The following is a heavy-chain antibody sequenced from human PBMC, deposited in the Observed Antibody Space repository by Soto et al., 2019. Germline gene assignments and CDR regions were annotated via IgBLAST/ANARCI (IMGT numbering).Heavy chain of an antibody. Sequence: KVSCKASGGTFTSYTVSWVRQTPGQGLEWMGRIIPILGIANLAQKFQGRVTITADISTSTAYMELRSLRSDDTAVYYCARGRFLEWLSNHYYYMDVWGKGATVTVSS. CDR3: ARGRFLEWLSNHYYYMDV. CDR2: IIPILGIA. J-gene: IGHJ6*03. D-gene: IGHD3-3*01. V-gene: IGHV1-69*02. CDR1: GGTFTSYT.